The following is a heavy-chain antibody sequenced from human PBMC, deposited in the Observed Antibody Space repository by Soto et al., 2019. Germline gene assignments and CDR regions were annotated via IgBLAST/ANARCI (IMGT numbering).Heavy chain of an antibody. CDR2: ISAYNGNT. CDR3: ARVYYYDSSGYNWFDP. CDR1: GYTFTSYG. D-gene: IGHD3-22*01. J-gene: IGHJ5*02. Sequence: ASVKVSCKASGYTFTSYGISWVRQAPGQGLEWMGWISAYNGNTNYAQKLQGRVTMTTDTSTSTAYMELRSLRSDDTAVYYCARVYYYDSSGYNWFDPWGQETLVTVSS. V-gene: IGHV1-18*01.